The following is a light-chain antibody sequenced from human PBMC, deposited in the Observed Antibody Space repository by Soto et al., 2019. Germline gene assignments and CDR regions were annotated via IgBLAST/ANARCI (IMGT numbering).Light chain of an antibody. J-gene: IGKJ1*01. CDR2: GAS. CDR1: ENVRTF. CDR3: QHYGSSPR. Sequence: EVVLTQSPATLSLSPGERATLSCRASENVRTFVDWYQQKPGQAPRLLIFGASNRATGIPARFSGSGSGTDFTLTISRLEPEDCAVYYCQHYGSSPRFGQGTKVEIK. V-gene: IGKV3-20*01.